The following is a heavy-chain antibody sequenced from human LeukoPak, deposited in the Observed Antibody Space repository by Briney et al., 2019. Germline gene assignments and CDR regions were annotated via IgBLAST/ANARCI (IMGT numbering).Heavy chain of an antibody. CDR3: ARGTRGSTYTYYFDY. J-gene: IGHJ4*02. CDR2: IYYSGST. D-gene: IGHD6-13*01. CDR1: GGSISSSSYY. V-gene: IGHV4-39*01. Sequence: SETLSLTCTVSGGSISSSSYYWGWIRQPPGKGLEWIGSIYYSGSTYYNPSLKSRVTISVDTSKNQFSLKLSSVTAADTAVYYCARGTRGSTYTYYFDYWGQGTLVTVSS.